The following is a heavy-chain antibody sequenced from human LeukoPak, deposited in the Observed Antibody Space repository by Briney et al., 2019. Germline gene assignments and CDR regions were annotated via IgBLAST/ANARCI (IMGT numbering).Heavy chain of an antibody. CDR3: ARGGDSGYDSYFDY. CDR2: ISSSGSTI. D-gene: IGHD5-12*01. Sequence: GGSLRLSCAASGFTFSSYEMNWVRQAPGKGLEWVSYISSSGSTIYYADSVKGRFTISRDNAKNSLYLQMNSLRAEDTAVYYCARGGDSGYDSYFDYWGQGTLVTVSS. V-gene: IGHV3-48*03. J-gene: IGHJ4*02. CDR1: GFTFSSYE.